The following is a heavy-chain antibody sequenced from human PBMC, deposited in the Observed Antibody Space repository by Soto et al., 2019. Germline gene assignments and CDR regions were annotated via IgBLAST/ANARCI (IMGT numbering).Heavy chain of an antibody. Sequence: QVTLKESGPVLVKPTETLTLTCTVSGFSLTNARMGVSWIRQPPGKALEWLAHISSNDEKSYRITLMSRLTISKDPSKDEVALTGTNGDPEDTATFYWAGTMQGGVYSGGYFDNWGRGAPVTVPS. CDR3: AGTMQGGVYSGGYFDN. V-gene: IGHV2-26*01. CDR1: GFSLTNARMG. D-gene: IGHD3-16*01. CDR2: ISSNDEK. J-gene: IGHJ4*02.